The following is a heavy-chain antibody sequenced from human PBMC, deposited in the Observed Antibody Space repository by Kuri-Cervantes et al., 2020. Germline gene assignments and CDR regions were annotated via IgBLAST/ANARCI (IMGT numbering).Heavy chain of an antibody. CDR2: ISWNSGNI. CDR3: AKEYSRGYTYGHDAFDV. Sequence: SLKISCAASGFMFDDFAMHWVRQPPGKGLEWVSGISWNSGNIVYADSVKGRFTISRDNAKNSLYLQMNSLTTEDTALYYCAKEYSRGYTYGHDAFDVWGQGTRVTVSS. J-gene: IGHJ3*01. V-gene: IGHV3-9*01. CDR1: GFMFDDFA. D-gene: IGHD5-18*01.